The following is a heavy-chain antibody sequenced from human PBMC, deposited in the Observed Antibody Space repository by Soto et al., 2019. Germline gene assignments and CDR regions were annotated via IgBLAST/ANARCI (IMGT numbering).Heavy chain of an antibody. Sequence: GASLKLSCKTSGYTITSYGSSCGSKENGQRLEWMGWISAYNGNTNYAQKLPGRATMTTDTSTSTAYMELRSLRSDDTAVYYCAREGVAIENNWFDPWGQGTLVTVPS. V-gene: IGHV1-18*01. CDR1: GYTITSYG. D-gene: IGHD3-10*01. CDR3: AREGVAIENNWFDP. J-gene: IGHJ5*02. CDR2: ISAYNGNT.